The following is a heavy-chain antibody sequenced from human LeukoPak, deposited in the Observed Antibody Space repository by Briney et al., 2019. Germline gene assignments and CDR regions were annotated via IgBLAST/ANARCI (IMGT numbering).Heavy chain of an antibody. Sequence: SETLSLTCTVSGGSISSSSYYWGWIRQPPGKGLEWIGSIYYSGSTYYNPSLKSRVTISVDTSKNQFSLKLSSVTAADTAVYYCARDDSSGWYSGVDYWGQGTLVTVSS. CDR1: GGSISSSSYY. CDR2: IYYSGST. J-gene: IGHJ4*02. D-gene: IGHD6-19*01. V-gene: IGHV4-39*02. CDR3: ARDDSSGWYSGVDY.